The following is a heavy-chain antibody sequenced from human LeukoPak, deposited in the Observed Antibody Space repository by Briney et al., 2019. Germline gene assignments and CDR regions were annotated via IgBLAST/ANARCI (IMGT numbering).Heavy chain of an antibody. CDR2: INPNSGDT. Sequence: GASVKVSCKTSGYTFTGYYMYWVRQAPGQGLAWMGWINPNSGDTDYAQKFQGRVTMTRDTSISTAYMELSRLRSDDTAVYYCARLRSGMIDYWGQGTLVTVSS. CDR3: ARLRSGMIDY. J-gene: IGHJ4*02. V-gene: IGHV1-2*02. D-gene: IGHD6-13*01. CDR1: GYTFTGYY.